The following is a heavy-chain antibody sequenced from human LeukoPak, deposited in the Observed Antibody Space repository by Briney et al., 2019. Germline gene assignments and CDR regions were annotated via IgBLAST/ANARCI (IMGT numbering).Heavy chain of an antibody. J-gene: IGHJ6*02. CDR2: IYYGGST. CDR1: GGSVSSGSYY. D-gene: IGHD2-21*02. CDR3: ARRTPYCGGDCYSEHYYYYGMDV. V-gene: IGHV4-61*01. Sequence: SETLSLTCTVSGGSVSSGSYYWSWIRQPPGKGLERIGYIYYGGSTNYNPSLKSRVTISVDTSKNQFSLKLSSVTAADTAVYYCARRTPYCGGDCYSEHYYYYGMDVWGQGTTVTVSS.